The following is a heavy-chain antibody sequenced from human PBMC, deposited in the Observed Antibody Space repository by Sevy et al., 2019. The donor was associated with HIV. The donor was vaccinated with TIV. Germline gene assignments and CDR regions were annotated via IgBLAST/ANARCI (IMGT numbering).Heavy chain of an antibody. J-gene: IGHJ4*02. CDR1: GFTFSTYG. Sequence: GGSLRLSCAASGFTFSTYGMHWVRQAPGKGLEWLAVIWFDGSSEYYADSVKGRFTISRDIAKNTLHLQMNSLRAEDTAVYYSARDLEFYDYGDYGPAFNPDYWGRGTLVTVSS. V-gene: IGHV3-33*01. CDR3: ARDLEFYDYGDYGPAFNPDY. D-gene: IGHD4-17*01. CDR2: IWFDGSSE.